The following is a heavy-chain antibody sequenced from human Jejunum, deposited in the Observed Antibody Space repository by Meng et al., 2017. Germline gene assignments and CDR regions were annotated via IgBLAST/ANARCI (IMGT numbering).Heavy chain of an antibody. J-gene: IGHJ6*02. D-gene: IGHD6-13*01. V-gene: IGHV3-73*01. CDR2: IRSKAKSYAT. CDR3: TRQAAGNDDYYYYGLDV. Sequence: GGSLRLSCAASGFTFSGSGMHWVRQASGKGREWVGRIRSKAKSYATEYAEAVKGRFTISRDDSKNTAYLHVNSLKTEDTAVYYCTRQAAGNDDYYYYGLDVWGQGTTVTVSS. CDR1: GFTFSGSG.